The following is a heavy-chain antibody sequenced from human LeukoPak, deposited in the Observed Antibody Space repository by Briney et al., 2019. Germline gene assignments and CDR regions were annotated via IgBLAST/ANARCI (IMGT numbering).Heavy chain of an antibody. Sequence: GGSLRLSCAASGFTFSMYWMHWVRQAPGKGLVWVSRIKSDGSTNYADSVKGRFTISRDNAKNTVSLQMSSLRPEDTGVYYCTRAPSEIGGYYPEYFRHWGQGTLVTVSS. D-gene: IGHD3-22*01. V-gene: IGHV3-74*01. J-gene: IGHJ1*01. CDR1: GFTFSMYW. CDR2: IKSDGST. CDR3: TRAPSEIGGYYPEYFRH.